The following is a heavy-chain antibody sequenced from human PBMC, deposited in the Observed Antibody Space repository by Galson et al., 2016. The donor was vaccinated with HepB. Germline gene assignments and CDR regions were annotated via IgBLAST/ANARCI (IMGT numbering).Heavy chain of an antibody. V-gene: IGHV5-10-1*01. D-gene: IGHD3-3*01. J-gene: IGHJ1*01. CDR1: GYTFTNDW. Sequence: QSGAEVKKPGESLRISCKGPGYTFTNDWVSWVRQKPGKGLEWMGRFDPSDSYTKYSPSLQGHVTFSVDKSVNAAYLQWDSLKASDTGMYFCATHRLPVTDMGLDWSIDLGGQGTLVIVSS. CDR2: FDPSDSYT. CDR3: ATHRLPVTDMGLDWSIDL.